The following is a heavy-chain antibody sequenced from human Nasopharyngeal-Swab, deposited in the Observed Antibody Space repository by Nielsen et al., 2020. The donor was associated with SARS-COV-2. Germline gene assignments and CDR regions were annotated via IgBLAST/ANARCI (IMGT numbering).Heavy chain of an antibody. Sequence: GVLKISCAASGFIFSASAIHWVRPASGEGLEWGGRIGDKDHNYATTYGASVQGRFTISRDDSKNTAFLQMDSLKTEDTALYYCTTDFYFDYWGQGTLVTVSS. CDR1: GFIFSASA. CDR3: TTDFYFDY. V-gene: IGHV3-73*01. CDR2: IGDKDHNYAT. J-gene: IGHJ4*02.